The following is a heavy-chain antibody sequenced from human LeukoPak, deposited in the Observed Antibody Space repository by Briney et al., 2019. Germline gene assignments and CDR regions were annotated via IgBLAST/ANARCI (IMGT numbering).Heavy chain of an antibody. Sequence: SETLSLTCTVSGGSINTFYWSWIRQPPGKGLEWIGYIFYSGSTNYNPSLKSRVTISVDTSKSQFSLRLNSVTAADTAVYYCARSTYYYDSSGYYHGYFQHWGQGTLVTVSS. D-gene: IGHD3-22*01. CDR1: GGSINTFY. CDR3: ARSTYYYDSSGYYHGYFQH. CDR2: IFYSGST. J-gene: IGHJ1*01. V-gene: IGHV4-59*01.